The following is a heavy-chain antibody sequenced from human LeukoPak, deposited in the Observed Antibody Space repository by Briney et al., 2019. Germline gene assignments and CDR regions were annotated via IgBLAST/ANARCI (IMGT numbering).Heavy chain of an antibody. CDR1: GFTVSSNY. D-gene: IGHD4-17*01. Sequence: PGGSLRLSCAASGFTVSSNYMSWVRQAPGKGLEWVSVIYSGGSTYYADSVKGRFTISRDNSKNTLYLQMNSLRAENTAVYYCARDSYAVPLDYWGQGTLVTVSS. V-gene: IGHV3-66*01. CDR2: IYSGGST. J-gene: IGHJ4*02. CDR3: ARDSYAVPLDY.